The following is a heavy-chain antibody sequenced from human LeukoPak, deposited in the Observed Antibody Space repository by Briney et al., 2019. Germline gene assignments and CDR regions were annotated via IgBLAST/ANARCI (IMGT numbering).Heavy chain of an antibody. Sequence: GRSLRLSCAASGFIFSSYGMHWVRQAPGKGLEWVAVISYDGSNKYYADSVKGRFTISRDNSKNTLYLQMNSLRAEDTAVYYCAKQALPSQDAFDIWGQGTMVTVSS. CDR3: AKQALPSQDAFDI. CDR1: GFIFSSYG. D-gene: IGHD2-2*01. V-gene: IGHV3-30*18. J-gene: IGHJ3*02. CDR2: ISYDGSNK.